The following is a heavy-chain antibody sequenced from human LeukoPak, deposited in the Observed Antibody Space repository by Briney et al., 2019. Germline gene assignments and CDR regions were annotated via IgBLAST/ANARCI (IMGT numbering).Heavy chain of an antibody. CDR1: GFTFSSYG. Sequence: PGGSLRLSCAASGFTFSSYGMHWVRQAPGKGLEWVAVISYDGSNKYYADSVKGRFTISRDNSKNTLYLQMDSLRAEDTAVYYCARDLSAAFDFWGQGILVTVSS. V-gene: IGHV3-30*03. D-gene: IGHD6-19*01. CDR3: ARDLSAAFDF. CDR2: ISYDGSNK. J-gene: IGHJ4*02.